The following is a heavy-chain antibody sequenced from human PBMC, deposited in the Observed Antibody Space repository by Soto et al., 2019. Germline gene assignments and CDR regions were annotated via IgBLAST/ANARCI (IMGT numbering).Heavy chain of an antibody. CDR3: ARMRWDTVTHNWFGP. CDR1: GGSISSYY. Sequence: LSLTCIVSGGSISSYYWSWIRQPPGKGLEWIGFIYYSGGTSYNPSLKGRVTISVDASRTQFSLRLSSVTAADTAVYYCARMRWDTVTHNWFGPWGRGILVTVSS. D-gene: IGHD5-18*01. V-gene: IGHV4-59*08. CDR2: IYYSGGT. J-gene: IGHJ5*02.